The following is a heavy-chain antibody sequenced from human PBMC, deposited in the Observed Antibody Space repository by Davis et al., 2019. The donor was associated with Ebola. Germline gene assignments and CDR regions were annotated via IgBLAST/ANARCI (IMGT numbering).Heavy chain of an antibody. CDR2: ISSSSSYI. D-gene: IGHD2-2*01. CDR1: GFTFSCYS. J-gene: IGHJ2*01. Sequence: GESLKISCAASGFTFSCYSMNWVRQAPGTGLEWVSSISSSSSYIYYADSVKGRFTISRDNAKNSLYLQMNSLRAEDTAVYYCARPDTDCSSTSCYGKGYWYFDLWGRGTLVTVSS. CDR3: ARPDTDCSSTSCYGKGYWYFDL. V-gene: IGHV3-21*01.